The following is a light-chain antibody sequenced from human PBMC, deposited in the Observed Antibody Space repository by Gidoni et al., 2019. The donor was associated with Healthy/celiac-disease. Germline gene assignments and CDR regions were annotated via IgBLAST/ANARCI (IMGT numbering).Light chain of an antibody. CDR2: AAS. CDR1: QSISSH. J-gene: IGKJ4*01. V-gene: IGKV1-39*01. Sequence: EIEMTQSPSSLSASVGDRVTITCRASQSISSHLNWYQQKPGKAPKLLIYAASSLQSGVPSRFSGSGSGTDFTLTISSLQPEDFATYYCQQSYSTPRLTFGGGTKVEIK. CDR3: QQSYSTPRLT.